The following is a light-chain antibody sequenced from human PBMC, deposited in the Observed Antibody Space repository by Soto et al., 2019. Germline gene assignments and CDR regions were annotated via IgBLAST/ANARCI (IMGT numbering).Light chain of an antibody. CDR2: GNS. CDR1: SSNIGAGYD. V-gene: IGLV1-40*01. Sequence: QLVLTQPPSVSGAPGQRVTISCTGSSSNIGAGYDVHWYQQRPGTAPNLLIYGNSNRPSGVPDRFSGSKSGTSASLAITGLQAEDEADYYCQSYDSSLSVVFGGGTKLTVL. CDR3: QSYDSSLSVV. J-gene: IGLJ2*01.